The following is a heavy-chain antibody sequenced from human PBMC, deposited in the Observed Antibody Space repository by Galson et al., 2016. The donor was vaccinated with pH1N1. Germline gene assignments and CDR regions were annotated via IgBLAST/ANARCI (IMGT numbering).Heavy chain of an antibody. CDR2: ISWNSGTV. Sequence: SLRLSCAASGFTFHDYGMHWVRQASGKGLEWVSGISWNSGTVDYAESVKGRFTISRDNGKNSLYLQMNSLRSEDTALYYCAKARNSGSYHFDYWGQGTLVTVTS. CDR3: AKARNSGSYHFDY. CDR1: GFTFHDYG. J-gene: IGHJ4*02. D-gene: IGHD6-19*01. V-gene: IGHV3-9*01.